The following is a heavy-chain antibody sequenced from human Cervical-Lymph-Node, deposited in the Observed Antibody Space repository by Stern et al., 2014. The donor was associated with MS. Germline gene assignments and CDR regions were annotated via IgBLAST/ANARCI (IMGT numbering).Heavy chain of an antibody. V-gene: IGHV3-74*02. CDR3: ARSNYGMDV. CDR2: INSDGSST. CDR1: GFTFSSQW. J-gene: IGHJ6*02. Sequence: EVQLVQSGGGVVQPGGSLRLSCVGSGFTFSSQWMHWVRQAPGKGLVWVSRINSDGSSTTYADSVKGRFTISRDNAKKTLYLQMDSLRAEDTAVYYCARSNYGMDVWGQGTTVTVS. D-gene: IGHD2-8*01.